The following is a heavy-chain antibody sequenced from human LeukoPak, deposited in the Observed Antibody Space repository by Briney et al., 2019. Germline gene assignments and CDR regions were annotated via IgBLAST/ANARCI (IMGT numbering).Heavy chain of an antibody. CDR2: SWYDGSKS. V-gene: IGHV3-33*01. D-gene: IGHD1-26*01. Sequence: GALRLSCAASGFSFSSSWMSRVRQAPGKGLEWVAISWYDGSKSYFVDSVKGRFTISRDNSKNLVYLQMNSLTAEDTAVYYCARTVGNRPDCWGQGTLVTVSS. J-gene: IGHJ4*02. CDR1: GFSFSSSW. CDR3: ARTVGNRPDC.